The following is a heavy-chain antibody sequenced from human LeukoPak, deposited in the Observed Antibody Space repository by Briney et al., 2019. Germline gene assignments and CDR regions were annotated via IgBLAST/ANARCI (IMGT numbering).Heavy chain of an antibody. CDR2: MNPNSGNT. CDR3: ARVPEGDYGDYAGFDY. D-gene: IGHD4-17*01. J-gene: IGHJ4*02. CDR1: GYTFTSYD. V-gene: IGHV1-8*01. Sequence: ASVKVSCKASGYTFTSYDINWVRQAPGQGLEWMGWMNPNSGNTGYAQKFQGRVTMTRNTPISTAYMELSSLRSEDTAVYYCARVPEGDYGDYAGFDYWGQGTLVTVSS.